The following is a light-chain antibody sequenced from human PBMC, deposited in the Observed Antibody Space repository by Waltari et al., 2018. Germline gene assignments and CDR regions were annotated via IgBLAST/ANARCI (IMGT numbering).Light chain of an antibody. CDR1: SSDVGGYNS. CDR2: DVS. J-gene: IGLJ2*01. V-gene: IGLV2-14*03. Sequence: QAALTQPASVSGSPGQSITISCTGTSSDVGGYNSVSWYQDHPGQAPKVIIYDVSNRPSGISERFPGSKSGNTASLTISGLQAEDEAYYYCSSQSSDNVVLFGGGTKLTVL. CDR3: SSQSSDNVVL.